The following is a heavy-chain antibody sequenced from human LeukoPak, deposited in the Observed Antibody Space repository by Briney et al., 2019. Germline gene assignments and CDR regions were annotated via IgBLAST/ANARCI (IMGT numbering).Heavy chain of an antibody. Sequence: ASVKVSCKASGGTFSSYAISWVRQAPGQGLEWMGGIIPIFGTANYAQKFQGRVTMTRDTSTSTVYMELSSLRSEDTAVYYCARDLLRPAATPKANDYWGQGTLVTVSS. D-gene: IGHD2-2*01. CDR2: IIPIFGTA. CDR3: ARDLLRPAATPKANDY. V-gene: IGHV1-69*05. CDR1: GGTFSSYA. J-gene: IGHJ4*02.